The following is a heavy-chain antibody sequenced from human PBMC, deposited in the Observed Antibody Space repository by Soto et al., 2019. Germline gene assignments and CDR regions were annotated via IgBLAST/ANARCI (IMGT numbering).Heavy chain of an antibody. Sequence: GASVKVSCKASGGTFSSYAISWVRQAPGQGLEWMGGIIPIFGTANYAQKFQGRVTITADESTSTAYMELSSLRSEDTAVYYCARAPNEAVAATTSSDYWGQGTLVTVSS. D-gene: IGHD6-19*01. V-gene: IGHV1-69*13. CDR1: GGTFSSYA. CDR3: ARAPNEAVAATTSSDY. CDR2: IIPIFGTA. J-gene: IGHJ4*02.